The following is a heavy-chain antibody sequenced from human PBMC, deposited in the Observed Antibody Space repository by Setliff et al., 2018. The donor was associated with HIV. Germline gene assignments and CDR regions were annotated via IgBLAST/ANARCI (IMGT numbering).Heavy chain of an antibody. V-gene: IGHV3-33*08. CDR1: GITFSSYW. Sequence: LRLSCVASGITFSSYWMSWVRQAPGKGLEWVAVIWYDGSNKYYADSVKGRFTISRDNSKNTLYLQMNSLRAEDTAVYYCARSVIGYYYYGMDVWGQGTPVTVSS. J-gene: IGHJ6*02. CDR2: IWYDGSNK. CDR3: ARSVIGYYYYGMDV. D-gene: IGHD3-10*01.